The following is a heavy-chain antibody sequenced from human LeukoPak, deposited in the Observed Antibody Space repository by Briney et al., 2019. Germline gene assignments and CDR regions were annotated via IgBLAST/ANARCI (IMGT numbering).Heavy chain of an antibody. Sequence: PGGSLRLSCAASGFTFSNYDIHWVRQAPGKGLEWVAVISYDGSNKYYADSVKGRLTISRDNSKNTLYLQMNSLRAEDTAVYYCAKGGVSGSKQQWLVGTLFDYWGQGTLVTVSS. V-gene: IGHV3-30*18. CDR2: ISYDGSNK. CDR1: GFTFSNYD. D-gene: IGHD6-19*01. J-gene: IGHJ4*02. CDR3: AKGGVSGSKQQWLVGTLFDY.